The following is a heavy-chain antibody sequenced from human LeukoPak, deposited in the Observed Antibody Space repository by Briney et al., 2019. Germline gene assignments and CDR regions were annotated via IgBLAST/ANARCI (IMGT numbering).Heavy chain of an antibody. Sequence: PGGSLRLSCAASGFTFSRYAMNWVRQAPGKGLGWVSVISGSGGSTYYADSVKGRFTISRDNSKNTLFLQMNSLRAEDTAVYYCAKGSVAAVVTFIDFWGQGTLVTVSS. CDR1: GFTFSRYA. J-gene: IGHJ4*02. V-gene: IGHV3-23*01. CDR2: ISGSGGST. D-gene: IGHD6-13*01. CDR3: AKGSVAAVVTFIDF.